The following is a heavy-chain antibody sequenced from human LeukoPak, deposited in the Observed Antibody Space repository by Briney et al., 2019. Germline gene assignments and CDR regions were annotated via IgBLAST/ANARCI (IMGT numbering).Heavy chain of an antibody. J-gene: IGHJ4*02. CDR3: ARRAGAYSHPYDY. Sequence: SETLSLTCTVSGGSISSSSYYWGWIRQPPGKGLEWIGEINHSGSTNYNPSLKSRVTISVDTSKNQFSLKLSSVTAADTAVYYCARRAGAYSHPYDYWGQGNLVTVSS. CDR1: GGSISSSSYY. V-gene: IGHV4-39*07. CDR2: INHSGST. D-gene: IGHD4/OR15-4a*01.